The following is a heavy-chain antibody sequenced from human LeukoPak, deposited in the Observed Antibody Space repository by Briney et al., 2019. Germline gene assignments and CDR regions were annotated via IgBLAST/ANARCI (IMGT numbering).Heavy chain of an antibody. CDR1: GFTFSSYG. V-gene: IGHV3-30*18. D-gene: IGHD1-7*01. Sequence: GGSLRLSCAASGFTFSSYGMHWVRQAPGKGLEWVAVISYDGSNKYYADSVKGRFTISRDNSKNTLYLQMNSLRAEDTAVYYCAKDPTAAGTTYLDYWGQGTLVTVSS. J-gene: IGHJ4*02. CDR2: ISYDGSNK. CDR3: AKDPTAAGTTYLDY.